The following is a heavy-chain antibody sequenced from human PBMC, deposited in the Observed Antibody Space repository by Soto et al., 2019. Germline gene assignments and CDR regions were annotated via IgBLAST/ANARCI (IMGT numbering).Heavy chain of an antibody. CDR3: AKDWDSSGWYVGKDAFDI. Sequence: GGSLRLSCAASGFTFSSYAMHWVRQAPGKGLEWVAVISYDGSNKYYADSVKGRFTISRDNSKNTLYLQMNSLRAEDTAVYYCAKDWDSSGWYVGKDAFDIWGQGTMVTVSS. J-gene: IGHJ3*02. CDR2: ISYDGSNK. CDR1: GFTFSSYA. D-gene: IGHD6-19*01. V-gene: IGHV3-30-3*01.